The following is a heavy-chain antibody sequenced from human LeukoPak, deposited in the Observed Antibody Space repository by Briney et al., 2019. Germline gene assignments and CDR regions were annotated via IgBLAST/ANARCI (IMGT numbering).Heavy chain of an antibody. CDR1: GFTFSSYA. V-gene: IGHV3-30-3*01. CDR3: ANIPGYSDYVPAKIDY. CDR2: ISYDGSNK. J-gene: IGHJ4*02. Sequence: GGSLRLSCAASGFTFSSYAMHWVRQAPGKGLEWVAVISYDGSNKYYADSVKGRFTISRDNSKNTMYLQMNSLRAEDTALYYCANIPGYSDYVPAKIDYWGQGTLVTVSS. D-gene: IGHD5-12*01.